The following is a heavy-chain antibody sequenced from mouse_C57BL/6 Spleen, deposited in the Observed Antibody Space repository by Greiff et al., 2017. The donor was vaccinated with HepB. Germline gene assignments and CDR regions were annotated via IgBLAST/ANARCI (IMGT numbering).Heavy chain of an antibody. J-gene: IGHJ4*01. CDR3: ARRVYDYDVDAMDY. V-gene: IGHV1-80*01. CDR2: IYPGDGDT. CDR1: GYAFSSYW. Sequence: QVQLQQSGAELVKPGASVKISCKASGYAFSSYWMNWVKQRPGKGLEWIGQIYPGDGDTNYNGKFKGKATLTADKSSSTAYMQLSSLTSEDSAVYFCARRVYDYDVDAMDYWGQGTSVTVSS. D-gene: IGHD2-4*01.